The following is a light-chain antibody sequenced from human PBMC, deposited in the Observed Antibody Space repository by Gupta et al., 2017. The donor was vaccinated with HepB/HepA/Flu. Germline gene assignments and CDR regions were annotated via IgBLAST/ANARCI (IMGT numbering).Light chain of an antibody. Sequence: DIQMSQSPSSLSASVGDRITITCRESQNLDRYLNWLQQRQGQAPKLLISMTSTLRTGATSSSSGTGSETDFTLTSRSLQPEDVSTCHCQRTYRPPLTFGEGTKVEIK. CDR3: QRTYRPPLT. V-gene: IGKV1-39*01. CDR2: MTS. CDR1: QNLDRY. J-gene: IGKJ4*01.